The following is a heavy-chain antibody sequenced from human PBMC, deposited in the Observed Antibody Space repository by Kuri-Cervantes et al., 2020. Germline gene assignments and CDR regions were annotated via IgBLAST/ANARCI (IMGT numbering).Heavy chain of an antibody. J-gene: IGHJ6*02. CDR3: HYVYYYYGMDV. V-gene: IGHV3-30*02. Sequence: GESLKISCAASGFTFSSYGMHWVRQAPGKGLEWVAVIWYDGSNKYYADSVKGRFTISRDNSENTLYLQMNSLRAEDTAVYYCHYVYYYYGMDVWGQGTTVTVSS. CDR2: IWYDGSNK. CDR1: GFTFSSYG. D-gene: IGHD3-10*02.